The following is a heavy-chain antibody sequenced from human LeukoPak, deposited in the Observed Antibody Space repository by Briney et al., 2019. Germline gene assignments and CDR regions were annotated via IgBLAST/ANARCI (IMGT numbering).Heavy chain of an antibody. CDR2: INHSGST. D-gene: IGHD4-17*01. V-gene: IGHV4-34*01. J-gene: IGHJ3*02. CDR1: GGSFSGYY. Sequence: SETLSLTCAVYGGSFSGYYWSWIRQPPGKGLEWIGEINHSGSTNYNPSLKSRVTISVDTSKNQFSLKLSCVTAADTAVYYCASGFGDYYVGDAFDIWGQGTMVTVSS. CDR3: ASGFGDYYVGDAFDI.